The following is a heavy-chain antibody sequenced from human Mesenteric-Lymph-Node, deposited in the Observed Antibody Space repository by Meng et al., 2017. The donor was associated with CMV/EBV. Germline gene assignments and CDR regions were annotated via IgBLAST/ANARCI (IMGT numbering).Heavy chain of an antibody. V-gene: IGHV3-21*01. CDR1: GFTFSSYS. D-gene: IGHD6-19*01. CDR2: ISSSSSYI. CDR3: ARVAGDPLYYYYGMDV. J-gene: IGHJ6*02. Sequence: GESLKISCAASGFTFSSYSMNWVRQAPGKGLEWVSSISSSSSYIYYADSVKGRFTISRDNAKNSLYLQMSSLRAEDTAVYYCARVAGDPLYYYYGMDVWGQGTTVTVSS.